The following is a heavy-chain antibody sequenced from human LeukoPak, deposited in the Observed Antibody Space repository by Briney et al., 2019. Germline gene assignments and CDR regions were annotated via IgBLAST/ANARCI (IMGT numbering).Heavy chain of an antibody. Sequence: GGSLRLSCAASGFTFSSYGMHWIRQAPGKGLEWVSSISGGSRTINYADSVKGRFTTSRDNAKNSLYLQANSLRAEDTAVYYCARAGQSDYWGQGTLVTVSS. CDR3: ARAGQSDY. V-gene: IGHV3-48*04. CDR2: ISGGSRTI. J-gene: IGHJ4*02. CDR1: GFTFSSYG.